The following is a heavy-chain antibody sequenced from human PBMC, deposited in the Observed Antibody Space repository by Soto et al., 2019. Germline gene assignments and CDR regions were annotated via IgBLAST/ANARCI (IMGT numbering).Heavy chain of an antibody. CDR1: GFTFSNYA. CDR3: SRDTGPNGYNYYCFGMDV. J-gene: IGHJ6*02. V-gene: IGHV3-30-3*01. Sequence: QVQLMESGGGVGQPGRSLRLSCAASGFTFSNYAMHWVRQAPGKGLEWVAVISSDGSDKYNANSGNGRFTISRDNSKNTLYRQLNSLRAEDTAVYYCSRDTGPNGYNYYCFGMDVWGQGTTVTVSS. CDR2: ISSDGSDK. D-gene: IGHD5-18*01.